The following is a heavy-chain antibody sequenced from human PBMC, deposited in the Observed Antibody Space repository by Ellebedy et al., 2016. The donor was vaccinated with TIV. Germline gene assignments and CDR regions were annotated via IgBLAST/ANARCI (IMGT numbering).Heavy chain of an antibody. J-gene: IGHJ5*02. V-gene: IGHV1-2*04. D-gene: IGHD5-24*01. Sequence: AASVKVSCKASGYTFTGYYMHWVRQAPGQGLEWMGWINPHSGGTNYAQKFQGWVTMTRDTSISTAYMELSRLRSDDTGVYYCARAEMATRVLWFDPWGQGTLVTVSS. CDR1: GYTFTGYY. CDR2: INPHSGGT. CDR3: ARAEMATRVLWFDP.